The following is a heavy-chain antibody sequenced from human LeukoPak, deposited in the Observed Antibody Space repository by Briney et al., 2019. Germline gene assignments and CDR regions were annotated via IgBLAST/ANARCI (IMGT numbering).Heavy chain of an antibody. Sequence: GRSLRLSCAASGFTFSSYGMHWVRQAPGKGLEWVAVISYEGSNKYYADSVKGRFTISRDNSKNTLYLQMNSLRAEDTAMYYCAKETREYHEALDIWGQGTMVTVSS. J-gene: IGHJ3*02. CDR2: ISYEGSNK. D-gene: IGHD2/OR15-2a*01. V-gene: IGHV3-30*18. CDR3: AKETREYHEALDI. CDR1: GFTFSSYG.